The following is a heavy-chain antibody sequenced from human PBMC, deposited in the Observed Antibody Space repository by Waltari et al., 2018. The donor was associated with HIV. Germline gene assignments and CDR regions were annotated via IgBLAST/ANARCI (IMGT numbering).Heavy chain of an antibody. CDR3: ARDNWNDGLDI. V-gene: IGHV3-7*01. CDR1: GFTFSSYW. Sequence: EVQLVESGGGLVQPGGSLRLSCAASGFTFSSYWMSWVRQAPGKGLEWVANIKQDVSEYCYVDSVKGRFTISRDNAKNSLYLQMNSLRAEDTAVYYCARDNWNDGLDIWGQGTMVTVSS. CDR2: IKQDVSEY. D-gene: IGHD1-1*01. J-gene: IGHJ3*02.